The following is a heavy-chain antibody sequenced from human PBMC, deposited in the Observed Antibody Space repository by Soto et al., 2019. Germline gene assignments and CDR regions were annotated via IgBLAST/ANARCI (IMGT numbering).Heavy chain of an antibody. V-gene: IGHV1-69*08. CDR2: MIPILGIA. J-gene: IGHJ4*02. CDR3: ARDSSGYQRSY. Sequence: QVQLVQSGAEVKKPGSSVKVSCKASGGTFSSYTISWVRQAPGQGLEWMGRMIPILGIANYAQKFQGKVTITADKSTSTGYMELSSLRSEDTAVYYCARDSSGYQRSYWGQGTLVTVSS. D-gene: IGHD6-19*01. CDR1: GGTFSSYT.